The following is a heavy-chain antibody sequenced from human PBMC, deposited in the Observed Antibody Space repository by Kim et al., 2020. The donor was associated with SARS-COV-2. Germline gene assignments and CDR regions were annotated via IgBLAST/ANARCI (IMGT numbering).Heavy chain of an antibody. CDR3: ARHGIVVVPADLRRPYYYYYMDV. D-gene: IGHD2-2*01. CDR2: IYPGDSDT. Sequence: GESLKISCKGSGYSFTSYWIGWVLQMPGKGLEWMGIIYPGDSDTRYSPSFQGQVTISADKSISTAYLQWSSLKASDTAMYYCARHGIVVVPADLRRPYYYYYMDVWGEGTTVTVSS. V-gene: IGHV5-51*01. CDR1: GYSFTSYW. J-gene: IGHJ6*03.